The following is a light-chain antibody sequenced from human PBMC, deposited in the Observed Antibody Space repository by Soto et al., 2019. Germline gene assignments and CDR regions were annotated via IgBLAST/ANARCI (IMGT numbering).Light chain of an antibody. CDR3: SSFTSSITYV. CDR1: SSDVGGYNS. J-gene: IGLJ1*01. V-gene: IGLV2-14*01. Sequence: SALSQPSSLSGSPGQSITLSCPGTSSDVGGYNSVSWYRQDPGKAPKLIIYDVTNRPSGVSNRFSGSKSGNTASLTISGLQAEDEADYHCSSFTSSITYVLGTGTRAPS. CDR2: DVT.